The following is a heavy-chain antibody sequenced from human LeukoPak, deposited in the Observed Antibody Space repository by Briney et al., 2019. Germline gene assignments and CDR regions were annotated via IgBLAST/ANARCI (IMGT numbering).Heavy chain of an antibody. CDR2: IIPIFGTA. Sequence: SVKVSCKASGGTFSSYAISWVRQAPGQGLEWMGGIIPIFGTANYAQKFQGRVTITTDESTSTAYMELSSLRSEDTAVYYCARAQWELAKGAFDIWGQGTMVTVSS. J-gene: IGHJ3*02. CDR1: GGTFSSYA. CDR3: ARAQWELAKGAFDI. V-gene: IGHV1-69*05. D-gene: IGHD1-26*01.